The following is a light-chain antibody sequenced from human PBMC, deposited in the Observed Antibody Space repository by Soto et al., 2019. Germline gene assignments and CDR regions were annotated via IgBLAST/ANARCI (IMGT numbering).Light chain of an antibody. CDR2: VAS. V-gene: IGKV3-15*01. CDR1: QSGSSN. Sequence: EIVMTQSPATLSVSPGERATLSCRASQSGSSNLAWYQQKPGQTPKLLISVASTRATGIPARFSGSGSGTEFTLTNSSLQSEDFVVYYCQQYNVWPLTFGGGTKVEFK. J-gene: IGKJ4*01. CDR3: QQYNVWPLT.